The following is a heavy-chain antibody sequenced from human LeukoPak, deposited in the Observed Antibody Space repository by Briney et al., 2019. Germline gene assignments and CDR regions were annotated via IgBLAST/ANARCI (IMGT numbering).Heavy chain of an antibody. Sequence: PGRSLRLSCAASGFTFDDYAMHWVRLAPGKGLEWVSGINWRSDTIVYADSVKGRFAISRDNAQNSLYLQMNSLRPEDTALYYCTKELDYSNPKPAAYFDVWGQGTLVTVSS. V-gene: IGHV3-9*01. CDR2: INWRSDTI. CDR3: TKELDYSNPKPAAYFDV. CDR1: GFTFDDYA. J-gene: IGHJ4*02. D-gene: IGHD4-11*01.